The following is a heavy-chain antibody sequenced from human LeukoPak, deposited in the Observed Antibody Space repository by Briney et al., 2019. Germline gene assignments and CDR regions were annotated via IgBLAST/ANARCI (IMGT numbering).Heavy chain of an antibody. Sequence: GESLKISCKGSGYGFNNYWIIWVRPMPGRGLDWMGMIYPGDSDTRYSPSFQGQVTISADKSISTAYLQWSSLKASDTAMYYCARHSIPYDTSTYRYYFDYWGQGTLVTVSS. D-gene: IGHD2/OR15-2a*01. CDR1: GYGFNNYW. J-gene: IGHJ4*02. CDR2: IYPGDSDT. CDR3: ARHSIPYDTSTYRYYFDY. V-gene: IGHV5-51*01.